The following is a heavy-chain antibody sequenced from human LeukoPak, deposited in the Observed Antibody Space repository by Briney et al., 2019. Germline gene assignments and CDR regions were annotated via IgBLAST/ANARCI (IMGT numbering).Heavy chain of an antibody. CDR1: GGSISSYY. CDR2: IYTSGST. V-gene: IGHV4-59*01. J-gene: IGHJ3*02. D-gene: IGHD4-17*01. CDR3: ARDPTTVTKGLDI. Sequence: PSETLSLTCTVSGGSISSYYWSWIRQPPGKGLEWIGYIYTSGSTNYNPSLKSRVTISVDTSKNQFSLKLTSVTAADTAVYFCARDPTTVTKGLDIWGQGTMVTVSS.